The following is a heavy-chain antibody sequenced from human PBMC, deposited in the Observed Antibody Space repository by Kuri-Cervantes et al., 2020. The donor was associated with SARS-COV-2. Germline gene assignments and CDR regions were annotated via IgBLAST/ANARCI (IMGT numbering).Heavy chain of an antibody. V-gene: IGHV3-9*01. Sequence: GGSLRLSCAASGFTFDEYAMHWARQAPGKGLEWVSGISWNSGSIGYADSVKGRFTISRDNSKNTVQLQMNNLRAEDTAVYYCVKGSLEYCTGSLCYPFDNWGQGTPVTVSS. D-gene: IGHD2-8*02. J-gene: IGHJ4*02. CDR1: GFTFDEYA. CDR3: VKGSLEYCTGSLCYPFDN. CDR2: ISWNSGSI.